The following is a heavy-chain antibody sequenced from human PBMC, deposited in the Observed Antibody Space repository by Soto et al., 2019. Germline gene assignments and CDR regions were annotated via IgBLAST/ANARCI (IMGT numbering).Heavy chain of an antibody. CDR1: GYTFTSYA. Sequence: QVQLVQSGAEEKKPGASVKVSCKASGYTFTSYAMHWVRQAPGQRLEWMGWINAGNGNTKYSQKFQGRVTMTRDTSASTAYMELSSLRSEDTAVYSCARAVAVPADFDYWGHGTLVTVSS. V-gene: IGHV1-3*05. CDR3: ARAVAVPADFDY. CDR2: INAGNGNT. J-gene: IGHJ4*01. D-gene: IGHD6-19*01.